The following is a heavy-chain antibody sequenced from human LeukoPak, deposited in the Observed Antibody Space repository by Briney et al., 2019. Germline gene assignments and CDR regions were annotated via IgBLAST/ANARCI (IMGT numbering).Heavy chain of an antibody. Sequence: GGSLRLSCAASGFTFSSYSMNWVRQAPGKGLEWVSYISSSSSTIYYADSVKGRFTISRDNAKNSLYLQMNSLRAEDTAVYYCATSQGFWNWFDPWGPGTLVTVSS. D-gene: IGHD3-3*01. V-gene: IGHV3-48*04. CDR3: ATSQGFWNWFDP. CDR2: ISSSSSTI. J-gene: IGHJ5*02. CDR1: GFTFSSYS.